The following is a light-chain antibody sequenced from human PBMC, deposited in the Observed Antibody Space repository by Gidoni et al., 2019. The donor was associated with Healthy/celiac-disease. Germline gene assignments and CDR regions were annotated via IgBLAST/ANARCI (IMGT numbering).Light chain of an antibody. J-gene: IGKJ2*01. CDR3: QQYNSYSYT. CDR2: KAS. Sequence: DIQMTQSPSTLSASVGHRVTITCRASQSISSWLAWYQQKPGKAPKLLIYKASSLESGVPSRFRCSGSGTEFTLTISSLQPDDFATYYCQQYNSYSYTFGQGTKLEIK. V-gene: IGKV1-5*03. CDR1: QSISSW.